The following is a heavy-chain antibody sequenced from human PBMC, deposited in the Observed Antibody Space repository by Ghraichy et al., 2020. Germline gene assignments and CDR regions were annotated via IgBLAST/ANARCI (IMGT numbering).Heavy chain of an antibody. CDR3: AKVRVAGNGIFDY. Sequence: GGSLRLSCAASGFTFSSYDMSWVRQAPGKGLEWVSKTSGSGDSTYYADSVKGRFTISRDNSRNTLFLQMNSLRGEDTAIYYCAKVRVAGNGIFDYWGQGALVTVSS. CDR1: GFTFSSYD. V-gene: IGHV3-23*01. CDR2: TSGSGDST. D-gene: IGHD6-19*01. J-gene: IGHJ4*02.